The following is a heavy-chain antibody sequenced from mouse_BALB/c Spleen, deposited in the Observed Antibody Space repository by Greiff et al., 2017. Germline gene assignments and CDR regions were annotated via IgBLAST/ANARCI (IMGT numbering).Heavy chain of an antibody. CDR2: INPSSGYT. D-gene: IGHD2-3*01. CDR3: ARSGDGYPFAY. J-gene: IGHJ3*01. Sequence: VQLVESGAELARPGASVKMSCKASGYTFTSYTMHWVKQRPGQGLEWIGYINPSSGYTNYNQKFKDKATLTADKSSSTAYMQLSSLTSEDSAVYYCARSGDGYPFAYWGQGTLVTVSA. CDR1: GYTFTSYT. V-gene: IGHV1-4*01.